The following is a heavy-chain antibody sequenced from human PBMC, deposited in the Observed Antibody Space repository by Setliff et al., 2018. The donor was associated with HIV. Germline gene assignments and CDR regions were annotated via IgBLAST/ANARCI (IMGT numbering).Heavy chain of an antibody. Sequence: SVKVSCKTSGDTFSTYAISWVRQAPGQGLEWMGGIIPIFGSTKYAQKFQGRVTITADESTSTADMELSSLRSEDTAVYYCARDDHYYDSGSYYSDWYFDLWGRGTLVTVSS. CDR2: IIPIFGST. J-gene: IGHJ2*01. V-gene: IGHV1-69*13. D-gene: IGHD3-10*01. CDR3: ARDDHYYDSGSYYSDWYFDL. CDR1: GDTFSTYA.